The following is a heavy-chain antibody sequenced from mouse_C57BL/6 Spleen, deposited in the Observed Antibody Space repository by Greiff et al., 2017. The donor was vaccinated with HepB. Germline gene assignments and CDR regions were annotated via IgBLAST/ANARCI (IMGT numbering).Heavy chain of an antibody. Sequence: EVKVVESGPELVKPGASVKIPCKASGYTFTDYNMDWVKQSHGKSLEWIGDINPNNGGTIYNQKFKGKATLTVDKSSSTAYMELRSLTSEDTAVYYCAREANWDLYAMDYWGQGTSVTVSS. J-gene: IGHJ4*01. D-gene: IGHD4-1*01. CDR1: GYTFTDYN. CDR2: INPNNGGT. CDR3: AREANWDLYAMDY. V-gene: IGHV1-18*01.